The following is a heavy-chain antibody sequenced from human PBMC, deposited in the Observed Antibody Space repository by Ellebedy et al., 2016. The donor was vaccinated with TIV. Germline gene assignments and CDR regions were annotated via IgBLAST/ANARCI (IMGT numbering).Heavy chain of an antibody. Sequence: GESLKISCAASGFTFSSYAMSWVRQAPGKGLEWVSAIGGGGGTTDYADSVKGRFTISRDNSKNTVYLQMNSLRAEDTAVYYCAKKHSNPYPCFDYWGRGTLVTVSS. CDR1: GFTFSSYA. CDR2: IGGGGGTT. V-gene: IGHV3-23*01. J-gene: IGHJ4*02. CDR3: AKKHSNPYPCFDY. D-gene: IGHD6-13*01.